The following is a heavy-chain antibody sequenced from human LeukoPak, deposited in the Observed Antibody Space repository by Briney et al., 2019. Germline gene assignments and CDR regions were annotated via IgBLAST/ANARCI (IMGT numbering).Heavy chain of an antibody. CDR3: ARNRSVTTTPGFDH. CDR2: IYNSGST. Sequence: PSETLSHTCAVSGYSIRGDDYWGWIPPSPGKGLEWIRSIYNSGSTHYNPSLKSRVTISVDTSKNQFSLMLNSVTAADTAVYYCARNRSVTTTPGFDHWGQGTLVTVSS. J-gene: IGHJ4*02. V-gene: IGHV4-38-2*01. D-gene: IGHD4-17*01. CDR1: GYSIRGDDY.